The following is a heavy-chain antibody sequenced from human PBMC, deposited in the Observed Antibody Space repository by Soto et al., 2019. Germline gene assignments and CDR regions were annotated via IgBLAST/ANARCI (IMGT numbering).Heavy chain of an antibody. CDR1: GFTFSSYA. D-gene: IGHD2-2*01. V-gene: IGHV3-30-3*01. CDR3: ASPNCSSTSCYYYYGMDV. CDR2: ISYDGSNK. J-gene: IGHJ6*02. Sequence: GSLRLSCAASGFTFSSYAMHWVRQAPGKGLEWVAVISYDGSNKYYADSVKGRFTISRDNSKNTLYLQMNSLRAEDTAVYYCASPNCSSTSCYYYYGMDVWGQGTTVTVSS.